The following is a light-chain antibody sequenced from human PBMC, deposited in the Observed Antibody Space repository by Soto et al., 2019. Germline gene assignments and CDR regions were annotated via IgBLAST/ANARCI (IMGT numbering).Light chain of an antibody. V-gene: IGKV1-17*01. CDR3: LQHDTYPWT. Sequence: DIQMTQSPSSLSASVGDRVTITCRASQDIRNHLGWYQQKPGKVPKRLIYAASSLHTGVPSRFSDSGSGTEFTLTISSLQPEDFATYYCLQHDTYPWTFGQGTKVEIK. J-gene: IGKJ1*01. CDR1: QDIRNH. CDR2: AAS.